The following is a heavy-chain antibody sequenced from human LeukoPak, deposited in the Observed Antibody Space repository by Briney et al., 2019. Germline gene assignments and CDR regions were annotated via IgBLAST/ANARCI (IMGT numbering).Heavy chain of an antibody. CDR3: ARDPDQIVGANFDY. CDR2: IRTNTDNI. Sequence: PGGSLRLSCAASGFTFTDHYMSWIRQAPGKGLEWLSYIRTNTDNIYYADSVKGRFTISRDNAKNSLYLQMNSLRAEDTAVYYCARDPDQIVGANFDYWGQGTLVTVPS. J-gene: IGHJ4*02. CDR1: GFTFTDHY. D-gene: IGHD1-26*01. V-gene: IGHV3-11*04.